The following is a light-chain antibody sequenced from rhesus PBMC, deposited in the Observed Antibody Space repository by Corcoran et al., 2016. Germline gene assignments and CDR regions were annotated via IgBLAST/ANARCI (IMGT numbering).Light chain of an antibody. J-gene: IGKJ1*01. Sequence: DIQMTQSPSSLSASVGDTVTITCRASQSISSWLAWYPQKPGKAPKLLIYKSSSLQSGVPSSFSGSGSGTDFTLTSRSLQSEDFATYYCQQYSSSPPTFGQGTKVEIK. CDR2: KSS. CDR1: QSISSW. CDR3: QQYSSSPPT. V-gene: IGKV1-22*01.